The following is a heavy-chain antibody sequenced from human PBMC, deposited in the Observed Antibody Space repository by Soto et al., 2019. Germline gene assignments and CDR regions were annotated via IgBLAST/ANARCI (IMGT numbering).Heavy chain of an antibody. CDR2: IDPTDSYT. CDR3: ARLSSSDGDLEY. D-gene: IGHD6-6*01. J-gene: IGHJ4*02. V-gene: IGHV5-10-1*01. Sequence: EVQLVQSEAEVKKPGESLRNSCKGSGYSFTKYWISWVRQMPGKGLEWMGRIDPTDSYTDYSPSFRGHVTISGDKSISTAYLQWSSLKASDTAMYYCARLSSSDGDLEYWGQGTLVTVSS. CDR1: GYSFTKYW.